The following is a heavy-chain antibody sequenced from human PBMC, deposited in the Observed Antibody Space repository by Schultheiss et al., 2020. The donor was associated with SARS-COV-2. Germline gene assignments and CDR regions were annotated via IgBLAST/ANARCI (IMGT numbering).Heavy chain of an antibody. D-gene: IGHD3-10*01. V-gene: IGHV3-9*01. CDR3: AKDRNYYGSGSYDY. CDR1: GFTFSSYA. CDR2: ISWNSGSI. J-gene: IGHJ4*02. Sequence: GGSLRLSCAASGFTFSSYAMHWVRQAPGKGLAWVSGISWNSGSIGYADSVKGRFTISRDNAKNSLYLQMNSLRAEDTALYYCAKDRNYYGSGSYDYWGQGTLVTVSS.